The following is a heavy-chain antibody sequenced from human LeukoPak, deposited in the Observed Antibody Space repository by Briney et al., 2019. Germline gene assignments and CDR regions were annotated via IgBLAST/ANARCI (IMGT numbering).Heavy chain of an antibody. V-gene: IGHV4-30-4*08. CDR3: ARAVLGINWFDP. CDR1: GGSISSGDYY. CDR2: TYYSGST. D-gene: IGHD1-26*01. Sequence: SQTLSLTCTVSGGSISSGDYYWSWIRQPPGKGLEWIGYTYYSGSTYYNPSLKSRVTISVDTSKNQFSLKLSSVTAADTAVYYCARAVLGINWFDPWGQGTLVTVSS. J-gene: IGHJ5*02.